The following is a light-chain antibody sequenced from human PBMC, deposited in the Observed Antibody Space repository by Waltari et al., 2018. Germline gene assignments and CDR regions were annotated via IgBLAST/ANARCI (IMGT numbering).Light chain of an antibody. Sequence: QPVLTQPPSSSASPGDSARLTCTLPSDINVGDFIIYWYQQKPGSPPRFLLYYKSDSEKAQGSGVPGRFSGSKDASASAGILLISGLQSEDEADYYCMFWPNNVWVFGGGTKLTVL. CDR1: SDINVGDFI. CDR2: YKSDSEK. V-gene: IGLV5-37*01. CDR3: MFWPNNVWV. J-gene: IGLJ3*02.